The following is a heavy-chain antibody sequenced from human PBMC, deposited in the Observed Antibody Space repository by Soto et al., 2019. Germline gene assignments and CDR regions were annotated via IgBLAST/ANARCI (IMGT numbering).Heavy chain of an antibody. J-gene: IGHJ6*03. CDR2: INHSGST. CDR1: GGSFSGYY. D-gene: IGHD1-7*01. V-gene: IGHV4-34*01. CDR3: ATSAPKLELYYYYYMDV. Sequence: QVQLQQWGAGLLKPSETLSLTCAVYGGSFSGYYWSWIRQPPGKGLEWIGEINHSGSTNYNPSLKCRVTISVDTSKNQFSLKLSSVTAADTAVYYCATSAPKLELYYYYYMDVWGKGTTVTVSS.